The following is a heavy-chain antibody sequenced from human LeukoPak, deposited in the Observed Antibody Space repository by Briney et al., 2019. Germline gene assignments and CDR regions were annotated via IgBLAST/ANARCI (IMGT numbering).Heavy chain of an antibody. J-gene: IGHJ4*02. V-gene: IGHV1-24*01. CDR2: FDPENAEI. CDR3: ATRGSDFWSGFDY. D-gene: IGHD3-3*01. CDR1: GNTLRELP. Sequence: VASVKVSCKLSGNTLRELPIQWVRQAGVKGLEWMAGFDPENAEIVYAQKFQGRVTMTEDTSTNTAYMELTSLTSDHTALYYCATRGSDFWSGFDYWGQGTQVTVSS.